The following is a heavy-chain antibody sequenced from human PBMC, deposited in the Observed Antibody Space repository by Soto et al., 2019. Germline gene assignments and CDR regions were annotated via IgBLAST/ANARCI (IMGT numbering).Heavy chain of an antibody. J-gene: IGHJ3*02. CDR2: INPNSGGT. CDR3: ARVPSTPYSSSNDAFDI. Sequence: GASVKVSCKASGYTFTGYYMHWVRQAPGQGLEWMGWINPNSGGTNYAQKFQGWVTMTRDTSISTAYMELSRLRSDDTAVYYCARVPSTPYSSSNDAFDIWGQGTMVTV. D-gene: IGHD6-13*01. V-gene: IGHV1-2*04. CDR1: GYTFTGYY.